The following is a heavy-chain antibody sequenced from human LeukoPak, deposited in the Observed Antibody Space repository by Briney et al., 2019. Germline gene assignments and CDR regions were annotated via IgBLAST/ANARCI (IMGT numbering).Heavy chain of an antibody. CDR3: ANQLGRC. CDR2: ISGSGGST. CDR1: GFPFSSYA. D-gene: IGHD6-6*01. J-gene: IGHJ4*02. Sequence: GGSLRLSCAASGFPFSSYAMSGVRQARGKGLEWVSAISGSGGSTYYADSVKGRFTISRDNSKNTLHLQMNSLRAEDTAVYYCANQLGRCWGEGTLVTVSS. V-gene: IGHV3-23*01.